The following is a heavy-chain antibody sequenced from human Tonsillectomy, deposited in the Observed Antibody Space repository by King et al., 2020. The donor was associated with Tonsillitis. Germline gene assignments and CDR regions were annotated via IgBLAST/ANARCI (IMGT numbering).Heavy chain of an antibody. D-gene: IGHD3-22*01. CDR1: GYTFTGYY. V-gene: IGHV1-2*02. J-gene: IGHJ4*02. Sequence: QLVQSGAEVKKPGASVKVSCKASGYTFTGYYMHWVRQAPGQGLEWMGWINPNSGGTNYAQKFQGRVTMTRDTSISTAYMELSRLRSDDTAVYYCARDWPHYDSSGYYYRYSDYWGQGTLVTVSS. CDR3: ARDWPHYDSSGYYYRYSDY. CDR2: INPNSGGT.